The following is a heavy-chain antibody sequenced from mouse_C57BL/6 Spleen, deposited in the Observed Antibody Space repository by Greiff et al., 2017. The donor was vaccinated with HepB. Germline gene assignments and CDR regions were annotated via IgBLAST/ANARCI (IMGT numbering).Heavy chain of an antibody. D-gene: IGHD1-1*01. J-gene: IGHJ3*01. Sequence: QVQLKQSGPGLVQPSQSLSITCTVSGFSLTSYGVHWVRQSPGKGLEWLGVIWSGGSTDYNAAFISRLSISKDNSKSQVFFKMNSLQADDTAIYYCARGDYGSKFAYWGQGTLVTVSA. V-gene: IGHV2-2*01. CDR1: GFSLTSYG. CDR3: ARGDYGSKFAY. CDR2: IWSGGST.